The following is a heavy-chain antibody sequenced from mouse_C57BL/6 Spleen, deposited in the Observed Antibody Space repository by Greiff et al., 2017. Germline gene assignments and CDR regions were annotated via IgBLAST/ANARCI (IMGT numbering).Heavy chain of an antibody. J-gene: IGHJ4*01. D-gene: IGHD1-1*01. CDR2: IYPRCGNT. Sequence: VQLQQSGAELARPGASVKLSCKASGYTFTSYGISWVKQRTGQGLEWIGEIYPRCGNTYYNEKFKGKATLTADKSSSTAYMELRSLTSEDSAVYFCARGSGSSYEFYAMDYWGQGTSVTVSS. CDR1: GYTFTSYG. CDR3: ARGSGSSYEFYAMDY. V-gene: IGHV1-81*01.